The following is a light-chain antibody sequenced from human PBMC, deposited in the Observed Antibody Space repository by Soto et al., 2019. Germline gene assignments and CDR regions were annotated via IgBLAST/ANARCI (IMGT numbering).Light chain of an antibody. CDR3: QSYDSSLTLIV. Sequence: QSVLTQPPSVSGAPGQMVTISCTGSSYNIGEGYDVHWYQQLPGTAPKLLIYANTNRPSGVPDRFSGSKSGTSASLAITGLQADDEADYYCQSYDSSLTLIVFGTGTKLTVL. CDR1: SYNIGEGYD. V-gene: IGLV1-40*01. CDR2: ANT. J-gene: IGLJ1*01.